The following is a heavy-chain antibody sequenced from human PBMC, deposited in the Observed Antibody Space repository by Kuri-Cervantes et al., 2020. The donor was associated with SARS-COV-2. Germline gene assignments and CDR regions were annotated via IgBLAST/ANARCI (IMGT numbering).Heavy chain of an antibody. CDR1: GSSFSSYS. V-gene: IGHV3-21*01. Sequence: GEPLNFSCAASGSSFSSYSMNWVRQAPGKGLEWVSSISSSSSYIYYADSMKGRFTISRDNAKTSLYLQMNSLRAEDTAVYYCARDCLIGLRPGGSSMDVWGQGTTVTVSS. CDR3: ARDCLIGLRPGGSSMDV. CDR2: ISSSSSYI. J-gene: IGHJ6*02. D-gene: IGHD5/OR15-5a*01.